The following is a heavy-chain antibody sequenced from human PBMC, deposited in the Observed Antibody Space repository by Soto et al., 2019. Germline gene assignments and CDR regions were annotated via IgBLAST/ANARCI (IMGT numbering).Heavy chain of an antibody. CDR1: GLTVSGKKY. Sequence: DVQLVESGGGLIQPGGSLRLSCVASGLTVSGKKYMAWVRQAPGKGQEWVSGVYDLDGTYYADSVRGRFTTSIGSSRTTVYLPLRDLGAEDTALYFCATLHRREHAYDIWGQGTMVTVSS. J-gene: IGHJ3*02. CDR3: ATLHRREHAYDI. CDR2: VYDLDGT. V-gene: IGHV3-53*01.